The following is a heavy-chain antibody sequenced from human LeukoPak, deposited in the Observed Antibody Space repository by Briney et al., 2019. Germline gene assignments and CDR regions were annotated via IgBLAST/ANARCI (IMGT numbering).Heavy chain of an antibody. CDR2: MYXSGST. V-gene: IGHV4-30-2*04. J-gene: IGHJ5*02. Sequence: MYXSGSTYYNPSLKSRVTISVDTSKNQFSLKLSSVTAADTAVYYCARDHYGSGSYYPLNWFDPWGQGTLVTVSS. CDR3: ARDHYGSGSYYPLNWFDP. D-gene: IGHD3-10*01.